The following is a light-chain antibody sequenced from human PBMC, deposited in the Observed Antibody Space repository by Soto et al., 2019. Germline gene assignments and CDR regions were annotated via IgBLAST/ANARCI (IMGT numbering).Light chain of an antibody. V-gene: IGLV1-40*03. J-gene: IGLJ2*01. Sequence: QAVVTQPPSVSGAPGQRVTISCTGSRSNIGAGYDVHWYQQLPGTAPKLLIFDTTNRPSGVPGRFSGSKSGASASLAITGLLPEDEADFFCQSFDTNLNAVVFGGGTKLTVL. CDR2: DTT. CDR3: QSFDTNLNAVV. CDR1: RSNIGAGYD.